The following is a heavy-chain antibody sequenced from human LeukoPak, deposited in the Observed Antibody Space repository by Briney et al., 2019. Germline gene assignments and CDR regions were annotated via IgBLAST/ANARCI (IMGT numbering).Heavy chain of an antibody. Sequence: GGSLRLSCAASGFTFSSYEMNWVRQAPGKGLEWVSYISSSGSTIYYADSVKGRFTISRDNAKNSLYLQMNSLRAEDTAVYYCARPPRYCDSSGDDYWGQGTLVTVSS. J-gene: IGHJ4*02. CDR1: GFTFSSYE. D-gene: IGHD3-22*01. CDR2: ISSSGSTI. V-gene: IGHV3-48*03. CDR3: ARPPRYCDSSGDDY.